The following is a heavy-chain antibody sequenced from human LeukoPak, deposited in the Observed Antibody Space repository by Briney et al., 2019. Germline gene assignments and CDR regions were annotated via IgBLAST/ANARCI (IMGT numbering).Heavy chain of an antibody. J-gene: IGHJ5*02. Sequence: PSETLSLTCTVSGGSISSYYWSWIRQPPGKGLEWIGYIYYSGITNYNPSLKSRVTISVDTSKNQFSLKLSSVTAADTAVYYCAVTLAAAGTFTDNWFDPWGQGTLVTVSS. CDR2: IYYSGIT. D-gene: IGHD6-13*01. CDR3: AVTLAAAGTFTDNWFDP. V-gene: IGHV4-59*12. CDR1: GGSISSYY.